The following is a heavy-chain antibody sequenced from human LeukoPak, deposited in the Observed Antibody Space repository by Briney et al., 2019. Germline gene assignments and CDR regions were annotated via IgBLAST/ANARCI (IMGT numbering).Heavy chain of an antibody. Sequence: GGSLRLSCAASGFTFSTFAMIWVRQPPGKGLEWVSSIFPRGGEIHYADSVRGRFTISRDNSKSTLSLQMNSLRAEDTAIYYCATYRQVLLPFESWGQGTLVTVSS. CDR1: GFTFSTFA. CDR3: ATYRQVLLPFES. D-gene: IGHD2-8*02. V-gene: IGHV3-23*01. J-gene: IGHJ4*02. CDR2: IFPRGGEI.